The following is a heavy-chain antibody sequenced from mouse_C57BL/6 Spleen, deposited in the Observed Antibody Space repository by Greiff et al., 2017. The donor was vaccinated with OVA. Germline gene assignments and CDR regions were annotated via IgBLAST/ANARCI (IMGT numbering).Heavy chain of an antibody. CDR1: GFTFSDYY. J-gene: IGHJ2*01. CDR3: ARVGTTVVAYYFDY. Sequence: EVMLVESEGGLVQPGSSMKLSCTASGFTFSDYYMAWVRQVPEKGLEWVANINYDGSSTYYLDSLKSRFIISRDNAKNILYLQMSSLKSEDTATYYCARVGTTVVAYYFDYWGQGTTLTVSS. V-gene: IGHV5-16*01. D-gene: IGHD1-1*01. CDR2: INYDGSST.